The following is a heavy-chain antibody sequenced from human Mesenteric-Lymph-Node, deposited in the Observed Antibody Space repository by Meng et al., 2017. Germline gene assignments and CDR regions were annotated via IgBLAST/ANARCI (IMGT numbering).Heavy chain of an antibody. CDR1: GYTFTGYY. CDR3: ARSSRWLQFGSDC. D-gene: IGHD5-24*01. CDR2: ISYDGSSK. V-gene: IGHV3-30*16. J-gene: IGHJ4*02. Sequence: QVQLVQSGAEVKKPGASVKVSCKASGYTFTGYYMHWVRQAPGQGLEWVAVISYDGSSKYYADSVKGRFTVSRDNSKNTLYLQMNSLRAEDTAVYYCARSSRWLQFGSDCWGRGTLVTVSS.